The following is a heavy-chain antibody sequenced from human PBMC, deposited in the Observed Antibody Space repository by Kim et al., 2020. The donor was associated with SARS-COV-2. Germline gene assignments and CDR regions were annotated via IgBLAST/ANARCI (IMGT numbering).Heavy chain of an antibody. CDR2: INSDGSST. Sequence: GGSLRLSCAASGFTFSSYWMHWVRQAPGKGLVWVSRINSDGSSTSYADSVKGRFTISRDTAKNTLYLQMNSLRAEDTAVYYCAREGGPDRYDFWSGYYMAGYYYYYYGMDVWGQGTTVTVSS. J-gene: IGHJ6*02. D-gene: IGHD3-3*01. CDR3: AREGGPDRYDFWSGYYMAGYYYYYYGMDV. CDR1: GFTFSSYW. V-gene: IGHV3-74*01.